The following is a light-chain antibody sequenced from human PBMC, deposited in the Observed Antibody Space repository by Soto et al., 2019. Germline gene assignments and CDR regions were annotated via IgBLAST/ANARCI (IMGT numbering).Light chain of an antibody. Sequence: QSALTQPASVSGSPGQSITISCTGTSSDVGGYNDVSWYQQHPGKAPKLMIYDVSNRPSGVSNRFSGSKSGNTASLTISGLQSDDEADYYGSSYTSSSTYVFGTGTKVTVL. V-gene: IGLV2-14*01. CDR2: DVS. CDR3: SSYTSSSTYV. J-gene: IGLJ1*01. CDR1: SSDVGGYND.